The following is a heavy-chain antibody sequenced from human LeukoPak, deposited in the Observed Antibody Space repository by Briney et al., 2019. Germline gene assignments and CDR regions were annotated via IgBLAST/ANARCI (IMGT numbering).Heavy chain of an antibody. CDR2: TYYSGST. J-gene: IGHJ5*02. Sequence: SETLSLTCTVSGGSISSSSYYWGWIRQPPGKGLECIGTTYYSGSTYYNPSLNSRVTISVDTSKNQVSLKLTSVTAADTAVYYCARASYCSGGSCYSGRNWFDPWGQGILVTVSS. V-gene: IGHV4-39*07. D-gene: IGHD2-15*01. CDR1: GGSISSSSYY. CDR3: ARASYCSGGSCYSGRNWFDP.